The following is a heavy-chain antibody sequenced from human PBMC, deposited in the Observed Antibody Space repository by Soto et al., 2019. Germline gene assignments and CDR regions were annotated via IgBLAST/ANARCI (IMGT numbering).Heavy chain of an antibody. J-gene: IGHJ5*02. CDR1: GYTFTIYA. D-gene: IGHD2-2*01. CDR2: INAGNGNT. V-gene: IGHV1-3*01. Sequence: GASVTVSCKASGYTFTIYAMHWVRQAPGQRLESMGWINAGNGNTKYSPKFQGRVTITRDTSASTAYMELSSVRSEDTAVYYCARDLPYWSSTSCFDTHNWFDPWGQGTLVTVSS. CDR3: ARDLPYWSSTSCFDTHNWFDP.